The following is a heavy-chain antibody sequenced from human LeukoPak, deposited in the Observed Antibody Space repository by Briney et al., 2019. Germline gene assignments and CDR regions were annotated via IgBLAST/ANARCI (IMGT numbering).Heavy chain of an antibody. J-gene: IGHJ4*02. V-gene: IGHV4-4*07. Sequence: SEPLSLTCTVSGGPFSSYYWSGIPQSAGKALEGIGRIYTRGSTNYNPSLKSRVTMSVDTSKNQFSLKLSSVTAADTAVYYCARGRGSDYWGQGTLVTVSS. CDR1: GGPFSSYY. D-gene: IGHD3-10*01. CDR2: IYTRGST. CDR3: ARGRGSDY.